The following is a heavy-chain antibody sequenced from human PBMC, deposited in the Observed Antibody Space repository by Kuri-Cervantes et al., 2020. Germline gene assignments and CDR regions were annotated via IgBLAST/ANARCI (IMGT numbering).Heavy chain of an antibody. V-gene: IGHV3-74*01. Sequence: GESLKISCAASGFTFSSYWMHWVRQAPGKGLVWVSRINSDGSSTSYADSVKGRFTISRDNAKNTLYLQMNSLRAEGTAVYYCARGGAKGFKGLDYWGQGTLVTVSS. CDR3: ARGGAKGFKGLDY. CDR1: GFTFSSYW. J-gene: IGHJ4*02. D-gene: IGHD3-10*01. CDR2: INSDGSST.